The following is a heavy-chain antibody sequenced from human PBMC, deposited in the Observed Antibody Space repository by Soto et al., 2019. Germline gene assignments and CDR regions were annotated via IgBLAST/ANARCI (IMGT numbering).Heavy chain of an antibody. CDR2: IWYDGSNK. CDR1: GFTFSSYG. CDR3: ASVKYSSSPLDY. D-gene: IGHD6-6*01. J-gene: IGHJ4*02. Sequence: GGSLRLSCAASGFTFSSYGMHWVRQAPGKGLEWVAVIWYDGSNKYYADSVKGRFTISRDNSKNTLYLQMNSLRAEDTAVYYCASVKYSSSPLDYWGQGTLVTVSS. V-gene: IGHV3-33*01.